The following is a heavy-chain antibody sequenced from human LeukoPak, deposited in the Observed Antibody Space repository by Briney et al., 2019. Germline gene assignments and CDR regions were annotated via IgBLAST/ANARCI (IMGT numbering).Heavy chain of an antibody. V-gene: IGHV4-34*01. CDR3: ARGASYSPY. D-gene: IGHD6-13*01. CDR2: INHSGST. J-gene: IGHJ4*02. Sequence: SETLSLTCTVSGGSISSYYWSWIRQPPGKGLEWIGEINHSGSTNYNPSLKSRVTISVDTSKNQFSLKLSSVTAADTAVYYCARGASYSPYWGQGTLVTVSS. CDR1: GGSISSYY.